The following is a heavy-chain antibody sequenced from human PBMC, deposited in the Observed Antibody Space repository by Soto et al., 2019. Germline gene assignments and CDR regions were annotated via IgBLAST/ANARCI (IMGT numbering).Heavy chain of an antibody. Sequence: GGSLRLSCAASGFTFSSYGMHWVRQAPGKGLEWVAVIWYDGSNKYYADSVKGRFTISRANSKNTLYLQMNSLRAEDTAVYYCARGGVLLWFGPDAFDIWGQGTMVTVSS. D-gene: IGHD3-10*01. V-gene: IGHV3-33*01. CDR2: IWYDGSNK. CDR1: GFTFSSYG. CDR3: ARGGVLLWFGPDAFDI. J-gene: IGHJ3*02.